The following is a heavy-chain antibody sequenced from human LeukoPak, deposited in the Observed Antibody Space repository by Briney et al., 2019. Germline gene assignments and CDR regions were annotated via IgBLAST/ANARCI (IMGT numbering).Heavy chain of an antibody. Sequence: SETLSLTCTVSGGSISSYYWSWIRQPPGKGLEWIGFIYDSGSTNYNPSLKSRVTMSVDKSKNQFSLKLSSVTAADTAVYYCARVGWSWYHIDFWGQGTLVTVSS. V-gene: IGHV4-59*12. CDR3: ARVGWSWYHIDF. CDR2: IYDSGST. J-gene: IGHJ4*02. D-gene: IGHD6-13*01. CDR1: GGSISSYY.